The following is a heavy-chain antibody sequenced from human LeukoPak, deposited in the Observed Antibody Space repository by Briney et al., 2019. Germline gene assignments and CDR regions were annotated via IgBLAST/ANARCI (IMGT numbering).Heavy chain of an antibody. CDR1: GGSISSSSYY. D-gene: IGHD2-15*01. J-gene: IGHJ4*02. V-gene: IGHV4-39*07. CDR3: ASGDCSGGSCYFDY. Sequence: SETPSLTCTVSGGSISSSSYYWGWIRQPPGKGLEWIGSIYHSGSTYYNPSLKSRVTISVDTSKNQFSLKLSSVTAADTAVYYCASGDCSGGSCYFDYWGQGTLVTVSS. CDR2: IYHSGST.